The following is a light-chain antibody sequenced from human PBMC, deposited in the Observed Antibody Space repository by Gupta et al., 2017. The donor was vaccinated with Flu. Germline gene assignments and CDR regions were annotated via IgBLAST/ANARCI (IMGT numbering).Light chain of an antibody. CDR2: KVA. J-gene: IGKJ5*01. CDR1: QSLVYSDGTTY. V-gene: IGKV2-30*01. CDR3: MEHTHWPLIT. Sequence: DVVLTQSPLSLPVTLGQPASISCRSSQSLVYSDGTTYLSWYHQRPGQAPRRLIYKVANRDAGVPDRFSGSGYGTDLTLKISSGEAEDVGVYYCMEHTHWPLITFGQGTQMEIK.